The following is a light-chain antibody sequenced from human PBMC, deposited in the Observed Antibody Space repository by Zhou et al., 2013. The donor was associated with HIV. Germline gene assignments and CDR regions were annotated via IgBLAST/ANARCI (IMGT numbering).Light chain of an antibody. CDR2: DSF. CDR1: QNINSY. J-gene: IGKJ5*01. Sequence: EIVLTQSPATLSLSPGERATLSCRASQNINSYLAWYQQKPGQAPRLLIYDSFNRATDIPARFSGSGSGTDFTLTISRLEPEDFAVYYCQQRNSWPITFGQGTRLEIK. CDR3: QQRNSWPIT. V-gene: IGKV3-11*01.